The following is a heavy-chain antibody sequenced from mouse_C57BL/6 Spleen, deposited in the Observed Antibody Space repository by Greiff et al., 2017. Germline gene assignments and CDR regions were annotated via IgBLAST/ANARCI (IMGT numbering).Heavy chain of an antibody. V-gene: IGHV1-50*01. CDR2: IDPSDSYT. CDR3: ARSDGISFSMDY. CDR1: GYTFTSYW. J-gene: IGHJ4*01. D-gene: IGHD1-1*01. Sequence: QVQLQQPGAELVKPGASVKLSCKASGYTFTSYWMQWVKQRPGQGLEWIGEIDPSDSYTNYNQKFKGKATLTVDTSSSTAYMQLRSLTSEDSSVYYCARSDGISFSMDYWGQGTSVPVSS.